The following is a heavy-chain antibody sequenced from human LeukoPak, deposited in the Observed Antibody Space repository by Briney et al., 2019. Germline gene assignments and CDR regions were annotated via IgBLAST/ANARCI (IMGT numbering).Heavy chain of an antibody. Sequence: GASVKVSCKASGGTFSSYAISWVRQAPGQGLEWMGRIIPILGIANYAQKFQGRVTITADKSTSTAYMELSSLRSEDTAVYYCARDIYCSSTSCYGIGAFDPWGQGTLVTVSS. V-gene: IGHV1-69*04. CDR1: GGTFSSYA. J-gene: IGHJ5*02. D-gene: IGHD2-2*01. CDR2: IIPILGIA. CDR3: ARDIYCSSTSCYGIGAFDP.